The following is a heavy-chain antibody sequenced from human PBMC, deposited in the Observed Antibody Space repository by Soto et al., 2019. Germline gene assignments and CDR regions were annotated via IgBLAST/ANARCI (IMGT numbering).Heavy chain of an antibody. V-gene: IGHV2-5*01. Sequence: QITLKEPGPTRVKPTQTLTLTCTFSGFPLSTREVGVGWIRQPPGKALEWLALIYWNDDKRYSPSLKSRLTITKDTSKNQVVLTMTNMDPVDTATYYCAHRMGIAAAEYYCYGMDVWGQGTTVTVSS. CDR2: IYWNDDK. CDR3: AHRMGIAAAEYYCYGMDV. D-gene: IGHD6-13*01. J-gene: IGHJ6*02. CDR1: GFPLSTREVG.